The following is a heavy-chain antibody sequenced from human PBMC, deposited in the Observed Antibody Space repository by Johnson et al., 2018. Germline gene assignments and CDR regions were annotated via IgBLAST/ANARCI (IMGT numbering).Heavy chain of an antibody. Sequence: EVQLVESGGGLVQPGGSLRLSCAASGFTFSSYAMSLVRPAPGKGLEWVSAISGSGGSTYYADSVKGRFTIPRDNSKNTRYLQMKSLRAEDTAVYYCAKDQDCSGGSCYLLNYYYYYMDGWGKGPTVTVSS. CDR3: AKDQDCSGGSCYLLNYYYYYMDG. V-gene: IGHV3-23*04. CDR1: GFTFSSYA. CDR2: ISGSGGST. J-gene: IGHJ6*03. D-gene: IGHD2-15*01.